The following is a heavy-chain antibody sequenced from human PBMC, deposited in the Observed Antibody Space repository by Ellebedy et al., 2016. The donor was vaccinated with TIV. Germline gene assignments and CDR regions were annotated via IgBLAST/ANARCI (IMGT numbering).Heavy chain of an antibody. CDR1: GGSISSSSYY. J-gene: IGHJ4*02. D-gene: IGHD6-13*01. Sequence: SETLSLXCTVSGGSISSSSYYWGWIRQPPGKGLEWIGSIYYSGSTYYNPSLKSRVTISVDTSKNQFSLKLSSVTAADTAVYYCARQPPYSSSWYVDYWGQGTLVTVSS. V-gene: IGHV4-39*01. CDR2: IYYSGST. CDR3: ARQPPYSSSWYVDY.